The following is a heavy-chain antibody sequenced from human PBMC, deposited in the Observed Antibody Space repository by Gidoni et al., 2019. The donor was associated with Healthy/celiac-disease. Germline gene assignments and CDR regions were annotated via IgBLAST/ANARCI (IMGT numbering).Heavy chain of an antibody. CDR2: ISGSGGST. D-gene: IGHD3-22*01. CDR1: GFTFSSYA. V-gene: IGHV3-23*01. J-gene: IGHJ6*02. Sequence: VQLLESGGGFVQPGWSLRLSCAASGFTFSSYAMSWVRQAPGKGLEWVSAISGSGGSTYYADSVKGRFTISRDNSKNTLYLQMNSLRAEDTAVYYCAKDSSGYLDYYYYYGMDVWGQGTTVTVSS. CDR3: AKDSSGYLDYYYYYGMDV.